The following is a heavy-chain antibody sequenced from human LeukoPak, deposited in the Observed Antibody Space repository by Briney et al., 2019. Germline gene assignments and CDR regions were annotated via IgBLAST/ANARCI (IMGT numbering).Heavy chain of an antibody. CDR2: IYYSGST. CDR3: ARDGAGYSMGDAFVI. J-gene: IGHJ3*02. Sequence: SETLSLTCTVSGGSISSYYWSWIRQPPGKGLEWIGYIYYSGSTNYNPSLKSRVTISVDTSKNQFSLKLSSVTAADTAVYYCARDGAGYSMGDAFVIWGQGTMVTVSS. CDR1: GGSISSYY. D-gene: IGHD6-13*01. V-gene: IGHV4-59*01.